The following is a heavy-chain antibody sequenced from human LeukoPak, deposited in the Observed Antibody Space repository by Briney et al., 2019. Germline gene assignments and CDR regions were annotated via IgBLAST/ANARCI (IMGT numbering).Heavy chain of an antibody. V-gene: IGHV3-21*01. CDR1: GFTFSSYS. CDR2: ISSSSSYI. CDR3: AREGAVASYMDV. Sequence: GGSLRLSCAASGFTFSSYSMNWVRQAPGKGLEWVSSISSSSSYIYYADSVKGRFTISRDNAKNSLYLQMNSLRAEDTAVYYCAREGAVASYMDVWGKGTTVTVSS. J-gene: IGHJ6*03. D-gene: IGHD6-19*01.